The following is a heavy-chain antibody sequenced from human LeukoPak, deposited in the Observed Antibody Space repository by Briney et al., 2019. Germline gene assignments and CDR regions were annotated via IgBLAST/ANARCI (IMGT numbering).Heavy chain of an antibody. D-gene: IGHD3-10*01. V-gene: IGHV1-46*01. Sequence: GASVKVSCKASGYTFTSYYMHWVRQAPGQGLEWMGIINPSGGSTSYAQKFQGRVTMTRDMSTSTVYMELSSLRSEDTAVYYCAREIGDYGSGSYYNRGSYYYYYYMDVWGKGTTVTISS. CDR2: INPSGGST. CDR3: AREIGDYGSGSYYNRGSYYYYYYMDV. CDR1: GYTFTSYY. J-gene: IGHJ6*03.